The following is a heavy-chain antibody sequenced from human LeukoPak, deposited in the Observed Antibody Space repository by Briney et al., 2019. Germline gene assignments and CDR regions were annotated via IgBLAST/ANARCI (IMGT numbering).Heavy chain of an antibody. Sequence: GESLKISCKGSGYSFTSYWIGWVRQMPGKGLGWMGIIYPGDSDTRYSPSFQGQVTISADKSISTAYLQWSSLKASDTAMYYCARHCSGGSCFGWFDSWGQGTLVTVCS. CDR3: ARHCSGGSCFGWFDS. CDR2: IYPGDSDT. V-gene: IGHV5-51*01. D-gene: IGHD2-15*01. CDR1: GYSFTSYW. J-gene: IGHJ5*01.